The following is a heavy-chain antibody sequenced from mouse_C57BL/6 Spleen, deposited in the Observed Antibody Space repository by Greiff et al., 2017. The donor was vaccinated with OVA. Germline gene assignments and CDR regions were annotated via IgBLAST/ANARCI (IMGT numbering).Heavy chain of an antibody. D-gene: IGHD1-1*01. J-gene: IGHJ3*01. V-gene: IGHV1-69*01. CDR2: IDPSDSYT. CDR3: ARGGYYYGSSYGFAY. CDR1: GYTFTSYW. Sequence: QVQLQQPGAELVKPGASVKLSCKASGYTFTSYWMHWVKQRPGQGLEWIGEIDPSDSYTNYNQKFKGKSTLTVDKSSSTAYMQLSSLTSEDSAVYYCARGGYYYGSSYGFAYWGQGTLVTVSA.